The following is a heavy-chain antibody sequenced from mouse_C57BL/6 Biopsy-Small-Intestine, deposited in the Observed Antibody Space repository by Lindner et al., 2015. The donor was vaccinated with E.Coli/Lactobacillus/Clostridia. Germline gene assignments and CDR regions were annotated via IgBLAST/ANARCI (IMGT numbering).Heavy chain of an antibody. CDR1: GYSFTGYY. V-gene: IGHV1-53*01. J-gene: IGHJ1*01. CDR3: ARVGGGGYWYFDL. Sequence: SVKVSCKASGYSFTGYYMHWVRQAPGQGLEWMGRINPNSGGTNYAQKFQGRVTVTRDTSISTAYMELSRLRSDDTAVYYCARVGGGGYWYFDLWGRGTLVTVSS. CDR2: INPNSGGT.